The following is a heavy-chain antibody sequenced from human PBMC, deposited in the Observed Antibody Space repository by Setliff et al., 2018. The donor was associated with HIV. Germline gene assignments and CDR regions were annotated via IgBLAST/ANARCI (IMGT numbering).Heavy chain of an antibody. Sequence: ASVKVSCKASGGSFRNYAISWVRQAPGQGLEWMGGIIPLLGTANYAQRFQGRVTIIADESTSTAYMELTSLRSEDTAVYCCARGWEGGMDYWGQGTLVTSPQ. CDR3: ARGWEGGMDY. CDR2: IIPLLGTA. CDR1: GGSFRNYA. J-gene: IGHJ4*02. V-gene: IGHV1-69*13. D-gene: IGHD1-26*01.